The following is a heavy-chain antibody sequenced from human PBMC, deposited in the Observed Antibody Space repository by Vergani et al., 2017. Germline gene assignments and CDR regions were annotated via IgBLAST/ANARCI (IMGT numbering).Heavy chain of an antibody. D-gene: IGHD2-2*01. CDR3: ARHGSLYCSSTSCYGLGWFDP. CDR2: IYPGDSDT. J-gene: IGHJ5*02. V-gene: IGHV5-51*01. CDR1: GYSFTSYW. Sequence: EVQLVQSGAEVKKPGESLKISCKGSGYSFTSYWIGWVRQMPGKGLEWMGIIYPGDSDTRYSPSFQGQVTISADKSISTAYLQWSSLKASDTAMYYCARHGSLYCSSTSCYGLGWFDPWGQGTLVTVSS.